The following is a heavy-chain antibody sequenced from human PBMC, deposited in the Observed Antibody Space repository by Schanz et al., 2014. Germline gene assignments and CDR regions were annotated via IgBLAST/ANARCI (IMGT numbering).Heavy chain of an antibody. CDR3: ARTFRITISGMAPGYGIDV. V-gene: IGHV3-21*01. Sequence: EMQLVESGGGLVKPGGSLRLSCAASGFTFSSHSINWVRQAPGKGLEWVSSISSTSEYIYYAGSVKGRFTISRDNAKNAWFLQMESLRAEDTAVYYCARTFRITISGMAPGYGIDVWGQGTPVTVSS. CDR1: GFTFSSHS. CDR2: ISSTSEYI. J-gene: IGHJ6*02. D-gene: IGHD3-3*01.